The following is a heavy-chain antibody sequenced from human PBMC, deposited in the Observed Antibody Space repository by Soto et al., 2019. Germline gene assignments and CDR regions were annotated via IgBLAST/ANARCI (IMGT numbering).Heavy chain of an antibody. Sequence: SLTCSVSGGSISGSYWSWIQQSPGKGLEWLGYVYYTGSTNYSPSLRSRVSISVDTSKNEFSLRLSSVTAADTAVYFCARSVAVPGAHIDYWGQGTQVTVSS. CDR1: GGSISGSY. CDR3: ARSVAVPGAHIDY. CDR2: VYYTGST. D-gene: IGHD6-19*01. V-gene: IGHV4-59*01. J-gene: IGHJ4*02.